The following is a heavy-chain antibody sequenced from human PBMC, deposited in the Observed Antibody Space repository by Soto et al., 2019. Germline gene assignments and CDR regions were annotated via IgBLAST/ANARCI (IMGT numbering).Heavy chain of an antibody. V-gene: IGHV1-18*01. Sequence: QVHLVQSGAEVKKPGASVKVSCKGSGYAFTTYGITWVRQAPGQGLEWMGWISAHNGNTNYAQKLQGRVTVTRDTSTSTAYRELRRLISADTAVYYCARGRYGDYWGQGALVTVSS. CDR1: GYAFTTYG. CDR2: ISAHNGNT. D-gene: IGHD1-1*01. CDR3: ARGRYGDY. J-gene: IGHJ4*02.